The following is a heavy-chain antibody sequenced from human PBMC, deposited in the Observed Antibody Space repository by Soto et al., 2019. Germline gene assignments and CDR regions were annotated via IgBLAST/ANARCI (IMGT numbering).Heavy chain of an antibody. CDR1: GFTFSSYA. J-gene: IGHJ3*02. CDR2: ISGSGGST. CDR3: AKDPYYDILTGENAFDI. V-gene: IGHV3-23*01. Sequence: GGSLRLSCAASGFTFSSYAMSWVRQAPGKGLEWVSAISGSGGSTYYADSVKGRFTISRDNSKNTLYLQMNSLRAEDTAVYYCAKDPYYDILTGENAFDIWGQGTMVTVSS. D-gene: IGHD3-9*01.